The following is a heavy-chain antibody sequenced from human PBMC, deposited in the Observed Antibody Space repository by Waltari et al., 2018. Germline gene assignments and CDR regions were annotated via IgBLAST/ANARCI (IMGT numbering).Heavy chain of an antibody. Sequence: QVQLVQSGAEVKKPGSSVKVSCKASGGTFSSYAISWVRQAPGQGLEWMGRIFPIFGTANYAQKFQGRVTVTAEQSTSTAYMELSSLISEDTAVYYCARGSSEGYDWGYWRQGTLVTVSS. CDR2: IFPIFGTA. CDR3: ARGSSEGYDWGY. J-gene: IGHJ4*02. V-gene: IGHV1-69*15. CDR1: GGTFSSYA. D-gene: IGHD5-12*01.